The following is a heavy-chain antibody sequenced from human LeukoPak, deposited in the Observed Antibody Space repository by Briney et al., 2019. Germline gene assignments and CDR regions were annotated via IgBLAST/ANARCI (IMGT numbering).Heavy chain of an antibody. CDR2: ISYDGSNK. V-gene: IGHV3-30-3*01. CDR1: GFTFSSYT. D-gene: IGHD3-22*01. Sequence: GGSLRLSCAASGFTFSSYTMHWVRQAPGKGLEWVAVISYDGSNKYYADSVKGRFTISRDNSKNTLYLQMNSLRAEDTAVYYCARDWYDSSGYLVYWGQGTLVTVSS. CDR3: ARDWYDSSGYLVY. J-gene: IGHJ4*02.